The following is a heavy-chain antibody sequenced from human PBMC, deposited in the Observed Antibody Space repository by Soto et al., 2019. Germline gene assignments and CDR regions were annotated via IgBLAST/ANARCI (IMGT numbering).Heavy chain of an antibody. Sequence: QVQLQEAGPGLVKPSQTLSLTCTVSGASISSGNYYWNWIRQSPGKGLEWIGYIYYSGSAYYNPSLRSRFTMSVDMSKNQFSLNLSSVTAADTAVYYCAREGFGKSNCFDPWGQGTLVTVSS. CDR2: IYYSGSA. J-gene: IGHJ5*02. CDR1: GASISSGNYY. CDR3: AREGFGKSNCFDP. D-gene: IGHD3-10*01. V-gene: IGHV4-30-4*01.